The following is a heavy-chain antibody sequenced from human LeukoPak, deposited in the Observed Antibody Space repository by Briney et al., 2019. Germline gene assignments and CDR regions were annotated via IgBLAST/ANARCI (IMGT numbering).Heavy chain of an antibody. CDR2: INTNTGNP. CDR1: GYTFTSYS. Sequence: ASVKVSCKASGYTFTSYSMNWVRQAPGQGLEWMGWINTNTGNPTYAQGFTGRFVFSLDTSVSTAYLQISSLKAEDTAVYYCARDTGFSMVRGILLWGQGTLVTVSS. CDR3: ARDTGFSMVRGILL. V-gene: IGHV7-4-1*02. J-gene: IGHJ4*02. D-gene: IGHD3-10*01.